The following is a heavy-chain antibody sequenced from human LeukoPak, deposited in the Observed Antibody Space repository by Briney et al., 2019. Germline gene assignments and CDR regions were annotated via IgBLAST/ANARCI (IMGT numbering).Heavy chain of an antibody. CDR3: ARKLWHRNDC. J-gene: IGHJ4*02. Sequence: PGGSLRLACAASGFTFSSYTMSWVRQAPGKGLEWVSTISGDGTETFYADSVKGRFTISRDNSKNTHYLQMSSLRAEDTGIYYCARKLWHRNDCWGQGTLVTVSS. D-gene: IGHD3-16*01. CDR2: ISGDGTET. V-gene: IGHV3-23*01. CDR1: GFTFSSYT.